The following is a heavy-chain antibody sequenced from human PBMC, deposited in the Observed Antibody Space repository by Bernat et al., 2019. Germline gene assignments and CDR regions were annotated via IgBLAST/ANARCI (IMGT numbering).Heavy chain of an antibody. Sequence: QVQLQESGPGLVKPSETLSLTCTVSGGSISSYYWSWIRQPPGKGLEWIGYIYYSGSTNYNPSLKSRVTISVDTSKNQFSLKLSSVTAADTAVYYCARDDYGDTDAFDIWGKGTMVTVSS. CDR2: IYYSGST. D-gene: IGHD4-17*01. CDR1: GGSISSYY. V-gene: IGHV4-59*01. CDR3: ARDDYGDTDAFDI. J-gene: IGHJ3*02.